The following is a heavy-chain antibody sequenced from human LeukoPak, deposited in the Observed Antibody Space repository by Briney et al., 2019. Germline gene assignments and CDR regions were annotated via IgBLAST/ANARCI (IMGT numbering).Heavy chain of an antibody. CDR3: AGRVSGTGQGLDY. CDR1: GGSFSGYY. D-gene: IGHD1-26*01. Sequence: SETLSLTCAAYGGSFSGYYWSWIRQPPGKGLEWVGEINHSGSTNYNPSLKSRVTISVDTSKNQFSLKLSSVTAADTAVYYCAGRVSGTGQGLDYWGQGTLVTVSS. CDR2: INHSGST. V-gene: IGHV4-34*01. J-gene: IGHJ4*02.